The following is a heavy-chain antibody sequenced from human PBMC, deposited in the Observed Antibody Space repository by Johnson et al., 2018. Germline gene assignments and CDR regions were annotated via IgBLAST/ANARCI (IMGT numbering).Heavy chain of an antibody. J-gene: IGHJ3*02. CDR1: GGSISGYY. Sequence: QVQLQESGPGLVKPSETLSLTCTVSGGSISGYYWSWIRQPPGKGLEWIGYIYYSGSTNYNPSLKSRVTISVDTSKNQFPLKLSSVTAADTAVYYCARASTTGPYDAFNIWGQGTMVTVSS. V-gene: IGHV4-59*01. D-gene: IGHD1-1*01. CDR2: IYYSGST. CDR3: ARASTTGPYDAFNI.